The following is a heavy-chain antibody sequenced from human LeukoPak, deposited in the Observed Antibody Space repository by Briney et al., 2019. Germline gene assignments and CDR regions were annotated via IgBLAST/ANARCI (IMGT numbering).Heavy chain of an antibody. CDR1: GGSFSGYY. CDR3: ARHLRGVGYRNWFDP. Sequence: PSETLSLTCAVYGGSFSGYYWSWIRQPPGKGLEWIGEINHSGSTNYNPSLKSRVTISVDTSKNQFSLKLSSVTAADTAVYYCARHLRGVGYRNWFDPWGQGTLVTVSS. J-gene: IGHJ5*02. V-gene: IGHV4-34*01. D-gene: IGHD3-16*02. CDR2: INHSGST.